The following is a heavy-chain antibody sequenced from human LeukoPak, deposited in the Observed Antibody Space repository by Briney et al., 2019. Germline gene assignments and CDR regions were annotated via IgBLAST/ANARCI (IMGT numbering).Heavy chain of an antibody. D-gene: IGHD1-20*01. CDR2: ISDDGSDK. CDR1: AFTFSSYA. Sequence: PGGSLRLSCAASAFTFSSYAMHCVRQAPGRGLEWVAVISDDGSDKYYADSVKGRFTISSDISKNTLYLQMNSLRAEDTDVSDCARAYSKWNDVYFYAFDLWGQGTMVTVSS. CDR3: ARAYSKWNDVYFYAFDL. V-gene: IGHV3-30*04. J-gene: IGHJ3*01.